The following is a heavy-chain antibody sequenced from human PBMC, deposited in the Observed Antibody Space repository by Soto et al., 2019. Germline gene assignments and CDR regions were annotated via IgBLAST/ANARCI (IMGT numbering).Heavy chain of an antibody. CDR2: INPSSVTT. V-gene: IGHV1-46*01. J-gene: IGHJ5*02. CDR1: GYTFANYY. Sequence: QVQLVQSGGEVKKPGASVKISCKAAGYTFANYYIHWVRQAPGHRLEWVGIINPSSVTTLYAQKYQGRVTMTTDTSTSTFYMEVTSLRPEDTAVYFCARDLYSACWYYNYPPSNTRFDPWGQGTLVTVSS. CDR3: ARDLYSACWYYNYPPSNTRFDP. D-gene: IGHD6-19*01.